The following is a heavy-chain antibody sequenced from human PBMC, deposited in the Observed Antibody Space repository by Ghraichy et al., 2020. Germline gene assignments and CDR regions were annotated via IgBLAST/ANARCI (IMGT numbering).Heavy chain of an antibody. CDR2: ISASGGNT. J-gene: IGHJ2*01. CDR1: GFTFSSYA. D-gene: IGHD3-3*01. Sequence: GGSLRLSCAASGFTFSSYAMSWVRQAPGKGLEWVSGISASGGNTYYADSVKGRFTISRDNSKNTLYLQMNSLRVEDTAVYYCAKAFWNGYYMENWYFDLWGRGTLVTASS. CDR3: AKAFWNGYYMENWYFDL. V-gene: IGHV3-23*01.